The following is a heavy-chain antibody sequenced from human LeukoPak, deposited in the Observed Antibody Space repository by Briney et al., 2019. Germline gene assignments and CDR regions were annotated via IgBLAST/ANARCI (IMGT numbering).Heavy chain of an antibody. CDR1: GFTFSSYA. Sequence: GGSLRLSCGASGFTFSSYAMSWVRQAPGKGLEWVSAISGSGGSTYYADSVKGRFTISRDNSKNTLYLQMNSLRAEDTAVYYCAKAVTVNWYFDLWGRGTLVTVSS. CDR3: AKAVTVNWYFDL. CDR2: ISGSGGST. V-gene: IGHV3-23*01. J-gene: IGHJ2*01. D-gene: IGHD2-21*02.